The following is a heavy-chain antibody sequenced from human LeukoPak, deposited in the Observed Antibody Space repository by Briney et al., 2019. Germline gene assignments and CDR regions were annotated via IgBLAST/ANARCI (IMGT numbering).Heavy chain of an antibody. D-gene: IGHD5-24*01. CDR3: ARDGRQMATEFDY. Sequence: ASVKVSCTASGYTFTGYYMHWVRQAPGQGLEWMGWINPNSGGTNYAQKFQGWVTMTRDTSISTAYMELSRLRSDDTAVYYCARDGRQMATEFDYWGQGTLVTVSS. CDR2: INPNSGGT. J-gene: IGHJ4*02. V-gene: IGHV1-2*04. CDR1: GYTFTGYY.